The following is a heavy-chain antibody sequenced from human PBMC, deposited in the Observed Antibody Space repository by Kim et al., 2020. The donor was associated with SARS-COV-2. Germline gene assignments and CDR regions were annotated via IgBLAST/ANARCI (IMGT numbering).Heavy chain of an antibody. D-gene: IGHD6-13*01. CDR1: GFSLSTSGVG. Sequence: SGPTLVNPTQTLTLTCTFSGFSLSTSGVGVGWIRQPPGKALEWLALIYWDDDKRYSPSLKSRLTITKDTSKNQVVLTMTNMDPVDTATYYCGKGSSWDWYFDLWGRGTLVTVSS. J-gene: IGHJ2*01. CDR2: IYWDDDK. CDR3: GKGSSWDWYFDL. V-gene: IGHV2-5*02.